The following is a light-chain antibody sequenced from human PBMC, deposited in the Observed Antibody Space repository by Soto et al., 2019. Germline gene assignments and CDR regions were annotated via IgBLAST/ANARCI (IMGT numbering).Light chain of an antibody. V-gene: IGKV3-11*01. J-gene: IGKJ1*01. Sequence: IVLTQSPGALRLSHGERATLSCGASQTVGVRLAWYQHKPGQAPRLLIYEASNRATGIPGRFSGSGSGTDFTLTITSLEPEDFAFYYCHQRQRWPRTFGQATK. CDR1: QTVGVR. CDR3: HQRQRWPRT. CDR2: EAS.